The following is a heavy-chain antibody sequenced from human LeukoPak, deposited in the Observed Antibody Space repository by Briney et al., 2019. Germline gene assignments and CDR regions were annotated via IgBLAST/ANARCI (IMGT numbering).Heavy chain of an antibody. CDR1: GFTFSSYS. V-gene: IGHV3-21*03. CDR2: ISSSSSYI. D-gene: IGHD3-16*01. CDR3: AADDWFDP. J-gene: IGHJ5*02. Sequence: GGSLRLSCAASGFTFSSYSMNWVRQTPGKGLEWVSSISSSSSYIYYADSVEGRFTISRDNAKNSLYLQMNSLRAEDTAVYYCAADDWFDPWGQGTLVTVSS.